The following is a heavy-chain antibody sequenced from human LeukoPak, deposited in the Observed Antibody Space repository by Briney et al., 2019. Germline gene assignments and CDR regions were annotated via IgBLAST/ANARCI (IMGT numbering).Heavy chain of an antibody. J-gene: IGHJ4*02. CDR1: GFTFSSYG. CDR2: ISGSGDST. D-gene: IGHD3-10*01. CDR3: AKDRGIISDY. Sequence: GGTLRLSCAASGFTFSSYGMSWVRQARGKGLEGVSAISGSGDSTFYAESVKGRFNISRDNSKNTLYVQMKSQRAEDTGVYLCAKDRGIISDYWGQGTLVTVSS. V-gene: IGHV3-23*01.